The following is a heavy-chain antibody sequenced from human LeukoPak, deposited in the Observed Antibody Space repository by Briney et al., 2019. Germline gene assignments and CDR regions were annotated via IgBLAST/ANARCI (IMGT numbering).Heavy chain of an antibody. D-gene: IGHD2-2*01. CDR2: ISGSGAYT. CDR3: AKDHCSSSSCYADAFDI. CDR1: GFTFNSYA. Sequence: GGSLRLSCAASGFTFNSYAMNWVRQAPGKGLEWVSVISGSGAYTDYADSVKGRFTISRDNSRDTLYLQMNCLGAEDTAVYYCAKDHCSSSSCYADAFDIWGQGTMVTVSS. V-gene: IGHV3-23*01. J-gene: IGHJ3*02.